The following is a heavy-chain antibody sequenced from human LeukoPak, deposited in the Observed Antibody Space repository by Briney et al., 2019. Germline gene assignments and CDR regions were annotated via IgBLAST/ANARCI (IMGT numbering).Heavy chain of an antibody. V-gene: IGHV5-51*01. CDR3: ARPLKPYYYNSSGYWGYFQH. CDR2: IYPGDSDT. D-gene: IGHD3-22*01. CDR1: GYSFTSYW. J-gene: IGHJ1*01. Sequence: AGESLKISCKGSGYSFTSYWIGWVRQMPGKGLEWMGIIYPGDSDTRYSPSFQGQVTISADKSISTAYLQWSSLKASDTAMYYCARPLKPYYYNSSGYWGYFQHWGQGTLVTVSS.